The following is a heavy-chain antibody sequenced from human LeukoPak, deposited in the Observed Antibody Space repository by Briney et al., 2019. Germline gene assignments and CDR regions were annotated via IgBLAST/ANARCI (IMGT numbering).Heavy chain of an antibody. CDR1: GFTFSSYA. J-gene: IGHJ3*02. CDR2: ISGSGGST. V-gene: IGHV3-23*01. CDR3: AKVRQFTMIVVVPDAFDI. D-gene: IGHD3-22*01. Sequence: GGSLRLSCAASGFTFSSYAMSWVRQAPGKGLEWDSAISGSGGSTYYADSVKGRFTISRDNSKNTLYLQMNSLRAEDTAVYYCAKVRQFTMIVVVPDAFDIWGQGTMVTVSS.